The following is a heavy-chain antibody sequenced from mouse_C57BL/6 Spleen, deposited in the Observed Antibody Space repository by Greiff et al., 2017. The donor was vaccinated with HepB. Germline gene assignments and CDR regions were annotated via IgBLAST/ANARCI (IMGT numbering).Heavy chain of an antibody. CDR2: IDPSDSYT. V-gene: IGHV1-59*01. CDR3: ARWGYDAAY. D-gene: IGHD2-2*01. Sequence: VQLQQPGAELVRPGPSVKLSCKASGYTFTSYWMHWVKQRPGQGLEWIGVIDPSDSYTNYNQKFKGKATLTVDTSSSTAYMQLSSLTSEDSAVYYCARWGYDAAYWGQGTLVTVSA. CDR1: GYTFTSYW. J-gene: IGHJ3*01.